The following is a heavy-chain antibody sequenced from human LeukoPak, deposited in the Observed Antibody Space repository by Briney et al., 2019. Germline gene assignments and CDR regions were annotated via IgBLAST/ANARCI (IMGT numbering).Heavy chain of an antibody. CDR3: ARDKSGSLDY. CDR1: GFTFSSYA. V-gene: IGHV3-30-3*01. Sequence: PGGSLRLSCAASGFTFSSYAMHWVRQAPGKGLEWVAVISYDGSNKYYADSVKGRFTISRDNSKNTLHLQMNSLRAEDTAVYYCARDKSGSLDYWGQGTLVTVSS. D-gene: IGHD1-26*01. CDR2: ISYDGSNK. J-gene: IGHJ4*02.